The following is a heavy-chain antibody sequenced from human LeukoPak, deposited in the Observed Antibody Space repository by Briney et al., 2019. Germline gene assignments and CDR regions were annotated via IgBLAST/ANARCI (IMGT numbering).Heavy chain of an antibody. Sequence: SVKVSCKASGYTFTSYAISWVRQAPGQGLEWMGGIIPIFGTANYAQKFQGRVTITADKSTSTAYMELSSLRSEDTAVYYCATVGGGEIRKERLNDAFGIWGQGTMVTVSS. D-gene: IGHD5-12*01. J-gene: IGHJ3*02. CDR2: IIPIFGTA. CDR1: GYTFTSYA. CDR3: ATVGGGEIRKERLNDAFGI. V-gene: IGHV1-69*06.